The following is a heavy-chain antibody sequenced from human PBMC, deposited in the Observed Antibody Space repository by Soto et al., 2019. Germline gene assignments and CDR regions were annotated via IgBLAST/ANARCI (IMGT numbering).Heavy chain of an antibody. CDR3: ATVIMTLLRGDNWLDP. Sequence: GGSLRLSCAASGFTFSDYSMSWIRQAPGKGLQWISYISSSGSTIYYADSVKGRLTISRDNAKNSLHLQMDSLRAEDTAVYYCATVIMTLLRGDNWLDPCGQGTLVTVSS. J-gene: IGHJ5*02. CDR1: GFTFSDYS. CDR2: ISSSGSTI. D-gene: IGHD3-10*01. V-gene: IGHV3-11*01.